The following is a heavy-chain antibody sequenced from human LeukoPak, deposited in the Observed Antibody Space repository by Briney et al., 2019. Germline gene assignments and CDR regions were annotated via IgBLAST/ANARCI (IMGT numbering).Heavy chain of an antibody. J-gene: IGHJ4*02. V-gene: IGHV3-23*01. CDR3: ATPDSGGYYYNY. Sequence: GSLRLSCSASGFSFSSYAMSWVRQAPGKGLDWFSPFSGSGGSTYYADSVEGRFPISRDNSKNNLYLQMNGLRAEDTAVYYVATPDSGGYYYNYCGRGHLVIVS. D-gene: IGHD3-22*01. CDR1: GFSFSSYA. CDR2: FSGSGGST.